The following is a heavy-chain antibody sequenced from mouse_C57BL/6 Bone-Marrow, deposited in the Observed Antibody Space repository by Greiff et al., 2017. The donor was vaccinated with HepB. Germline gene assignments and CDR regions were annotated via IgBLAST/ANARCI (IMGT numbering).Heavy chain of an antibody. Sequence: VQLQQPGAELVKPGASVKLSCKASGYTFTSYWMQWVKQRPGQGLEWIGEIDPSDSYTNYNQKFKGKATLTVDTSSSTAYMQLSSLTSEDSAVYYCARMIYYDYEDYWGQGTTLTVSS. CDR3: ARMIYYDYEDY. D-gene: IGHD2-4*01. V-gene: IGHV1-50*01. CDR2: IDPSDSYT. CDR1: GYTFTSYW. J-gene: IGHJ2*01.